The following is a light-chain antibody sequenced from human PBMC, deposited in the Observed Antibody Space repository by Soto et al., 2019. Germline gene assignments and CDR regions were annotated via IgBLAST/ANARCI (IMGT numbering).Light chain of an antibody. CDR1: QSVSSN. CDR2: DAS. CDR3: QQYGSSPPIT. Sequence: EIVVTQTPATLSVSPGERATLSCRSSQSVSSNLAWYQQKPGQAPRLLIYDASTRATGIPDRFSGGGSGTEFTLTISRLEPEDFAVYYCQQYGSSPPITFGRLARLEI. J-gene: IGKJ5*01. V-gene: IGKV3-20*01.